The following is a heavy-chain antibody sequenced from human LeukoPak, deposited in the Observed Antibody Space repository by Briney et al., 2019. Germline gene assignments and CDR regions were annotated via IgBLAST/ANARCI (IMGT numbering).Heavy chain of an antibody. CDR2: ISGSGGNT. CDR1: GFTFSSYA. V-gene: IGHV3-23*01. J-gene: IGHJ4*02. Sequence: GGSLRLSCAASGFTFSSYAMSWARQAPGKGLEWISGISGSGGNTYYADSVKGRFAISRDISKNTLYLQMNSLRGEDTAVYYCAKPGDGCSGGSCYYFDYWGQGTLVTVSS. CDR3: AKPGDGCSGGSCYYFDY. D-gene: IGHD2-15*01.